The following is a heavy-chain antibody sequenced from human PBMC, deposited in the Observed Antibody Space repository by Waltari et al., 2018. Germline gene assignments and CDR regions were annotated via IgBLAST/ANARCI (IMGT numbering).Heavy chain of an antibody. CDR2: INSNDGGT. CDR1: GYTFTDYY. V-gene: IGHV1-2*02. Sequence: QVQLVQSGAEVKEPGASVKVSCKASGYTFTDYYIHWVRQAPGQGLEWMGYINSNDGGTNAAQKFQCRVTMSRDTSTSTTYLDLSSLRYNDTAVYYCARDPDPNLRYDYWGQGTLITVSS. CDR3: ARDPDPNLRYDY. J-gene: IGHJ4*02. D-gene: IGHD3-9*01.